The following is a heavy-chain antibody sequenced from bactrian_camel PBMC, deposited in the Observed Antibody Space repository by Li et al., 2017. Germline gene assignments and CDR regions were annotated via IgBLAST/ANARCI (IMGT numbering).Heavy chain of an antibody. V-gene: IGHV3S53*01. J-gene: IGHJ6*01. D-gene: IGHD3*01. CDR1: GYITSSYF. CDR2: IGSGGAT. CDR3: AVGGGTYDCYTRVERRGRFGF. Sequence: HVQLVESGGGSVQTGESLTLSCVAPGYITSSYFMGWFRQAPEKEREGVATIGSGGATTYADSVKGRFTISKDNAKNTLYLQMNSLKPEDSAVYYCAVGGGTYDCYTRVERRGRFGFWGQGTQVTVS.